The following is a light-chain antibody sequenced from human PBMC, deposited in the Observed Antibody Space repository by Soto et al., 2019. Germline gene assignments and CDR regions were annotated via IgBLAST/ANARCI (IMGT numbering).Light chain of an antibody. V-gene: IGKV3-20*01. CDR2: GAS. Sequence: EIVLTQSPGTLSVSPGERATLSCRASQSVSSSHLAWYQQKPGQAPRLLIYGASSRATGIPDRFSGSGSGRDFTITISRLEPEDFAVYYCQQYGSSPPQTFGQGTKVEIK. CDR1: QSVSSSH. CDR3: QQYGSSPPQT. J-gene: IGKJ1*01.